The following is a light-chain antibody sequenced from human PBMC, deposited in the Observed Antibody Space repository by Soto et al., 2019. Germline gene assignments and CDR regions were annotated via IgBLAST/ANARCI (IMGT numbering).Light chain of an antibody. Sequence: QLVLTQSPSASASLGASVKLTCTLSSGHSSYAIAWHQQQPEKGPRYLMKLNSDGSHSKGDGIPDRFSGSSSGAERYLTISSLLSEDGADYPCQTWGTGIVVFGGGTNLTVL. V-gene: IGLV4-69*01. CDR2: LNSDGSH. J-gene: IGLJ2*01. CDR1: SGHSSYA. CDR3: QTWGTGIVV.